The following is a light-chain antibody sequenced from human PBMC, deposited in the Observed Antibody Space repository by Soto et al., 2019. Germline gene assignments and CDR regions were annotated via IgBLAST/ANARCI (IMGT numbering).Light chain of an antibody. Sequence: DIQMTQSPSTLSASVGDRVTITCRASQSISSSLAWYQQKPGKAPKLLIYDASNLESGVPSIFSGSGSGTEFTLTISSLQPDDFATYYCQHYNSYSEAFGQGTKV. V-gene: IGKV1-5*01. J-gene: IGKJ1*01. CDR3: QHYNSYSEA. CDR2: DAS. CDR1: QSISSS.